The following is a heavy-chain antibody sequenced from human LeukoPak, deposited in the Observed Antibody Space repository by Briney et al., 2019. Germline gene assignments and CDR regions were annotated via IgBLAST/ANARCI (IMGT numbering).Heavy chain of an antibody. CDR3: ARPSTPYYYDISGPPDY. CDR2: IYYSGST. J-gene: IGHJ4*02. D-gene: IGHD3-22*01. Sequence: PSETLSLTCTVSGGSISSYYWSWIRQPPGKGLEWIGYIYYSGSTNYNPSLKSRVTISVDTSKNQFSLKLSSVTAADTAVYYCARPSTPYYYDISGPPDYWGQGTLVTVSS. V-gene: IGHV4-59*01. CDR1: GGSISSYY.